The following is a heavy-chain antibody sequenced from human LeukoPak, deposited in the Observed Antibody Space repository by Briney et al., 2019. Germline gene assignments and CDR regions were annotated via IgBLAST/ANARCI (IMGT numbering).Heavy chain of an antibody. CDR1: GYTFTSYG. Sequence: ASVKVSCKASGYTFTSYGISWVRQAPGQGLEWMGWISAYNGNTNYAQKLQGRVTMTTDTSTSTAYMELRSLRSDDTAVYYCARDDCCGDCYPDHFDYWGQGTLVTVSS. D-gene: IGHD2-21*02. V-gene: IGHV1-18*01. CDR2: ISAYNGNT. J-gene: IGHJ4*02. CDR3: ARDDCCGDCYPDHFDY.